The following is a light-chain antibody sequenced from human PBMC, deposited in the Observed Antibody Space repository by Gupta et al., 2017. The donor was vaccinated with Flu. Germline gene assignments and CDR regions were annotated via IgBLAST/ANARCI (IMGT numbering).Light chain of an antibody. Sequence: QSVLTQPPSVSGAPGQRVTISCTGNSSNIGAGYDVHWYQQLPGTAPKLLIYGNSNRPSGVPDRFSGSKSGTSASLATTGLQAEDEADYYCQSYDSSLSGSVFGGGTKLTVL. CDR1: SSNIGAGYD. CDR2: GNS. CDR3: QSYDSSLSGSV. J-gene: IGLJ3*02. V-gene: IGLV1-40*01.